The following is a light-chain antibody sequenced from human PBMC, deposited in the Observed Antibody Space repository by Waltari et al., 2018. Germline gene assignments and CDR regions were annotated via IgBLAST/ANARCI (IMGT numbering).Light chain of an antibody. J-gene: IGKJ4*01. CDR1: RRVKDH. CDR3: QQYTEWPPLT. CDR2: GAS. V-gene: IGKV3-15*01. Sequence: EIVMTQSPATLSVSSGERVILSCRASRRVKDHLAWYQQRPGQAPRLLIYGASTRATGIPARFSGSGFGTEFTLTIVSLQSEDFGVYYCQQYTEWPPLTFGGGTTVDIK.